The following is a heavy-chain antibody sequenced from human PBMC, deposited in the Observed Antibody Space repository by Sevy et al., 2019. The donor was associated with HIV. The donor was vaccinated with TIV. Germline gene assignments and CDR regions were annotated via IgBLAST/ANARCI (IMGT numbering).Heavy chain of an antibody. Sequence: GGSLRLSCAASGFTFSSYDMHWVRQVTGKGLEWVSGIGTASDPYYEDSVKGRFTISRDNAVNSLYLQMNSLGAGDTAVYYCTRVGRGTNWHGFDSWGQGTLVTVSS. V-gene: IGHV3-13*05. CDR3: TRVGRGTNWHGFDS. J-gene: IGHJ4*02. CDR1: GFTFSSYD. D-gene: IGHD1-1*01. CDR2: IGTASDP.